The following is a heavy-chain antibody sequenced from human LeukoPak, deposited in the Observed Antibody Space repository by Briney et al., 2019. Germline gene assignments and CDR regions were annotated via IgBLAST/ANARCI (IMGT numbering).Heavy chain of an antibody. CDR1: GVSISSYY. D-gene: IGHD3-9*01. CDR2: IYYSGST. V-gene: IGHV4-59*01. J-gene: IGHJ4*02. CDR3: ARQVADYDILTGYYIFDY. Sequence: TASETLSLTCTVSGVSISSYYWSWIRQPPGKGLEWVGYIYYSGSTNYNPSLKSRVTISVDTSKNQFSLKLSSVTAADTAVYYCARQVADYDILTGYYIFDYWGQGTLVTVSS.